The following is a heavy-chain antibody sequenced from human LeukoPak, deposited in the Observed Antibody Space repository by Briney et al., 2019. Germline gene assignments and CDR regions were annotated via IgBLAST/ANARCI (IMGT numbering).Heavy chain of an antibody. CDR2: ISSSGSTI. Sequence: GGSLRLSCAASGFTFSDYYMSWIRQAPGKGLEWVSYISSSGSTIYYADSVKGRFTISRDNSKNTLYLQMNSLRAEDTAVYYCAKDPETYYYYSMDVWGQGTTVTVSS. CDR3: AKDPETYYYYSMDV. CDR1: GFTFSDYY. V-gene: IGHV3-11*01. J-gene: IGHJ6*02.